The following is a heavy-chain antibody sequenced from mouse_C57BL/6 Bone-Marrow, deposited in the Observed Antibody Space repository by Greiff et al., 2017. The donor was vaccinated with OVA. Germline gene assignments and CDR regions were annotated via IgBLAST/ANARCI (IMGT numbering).Heavy chain of an antibody. CDR2: IRNKANGYTT. D-gene: IGHD4-1*01. Sequence: EVKLVESGGGLVQPGGSLSLSCAASGFTFTDYYMSWVRQPPGKALEWLGFIRNKANGYTTEYSASVKGRFTISRDNSQSSLYLQMNALRAEDSATYYCARNWDLYYFDYWGQGTTLTVSS. V-gene: IGHV7-3*01. CDR1: GFTFTDYY. J-gene: IGHJ2*01. CDR3: ARNWDLYYFDY.